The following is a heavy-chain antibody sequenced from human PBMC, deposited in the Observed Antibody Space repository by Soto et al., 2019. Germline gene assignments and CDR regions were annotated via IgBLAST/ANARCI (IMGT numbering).Heavy chain of an antibody. V-gene: IGHV1-46*01. D-gene: IGHD5-12*01. CDR1: GYTFTSYY. CDR2: INPSGGST. CDR3: AREATRSGYDSFDY. J-gene: IGHJ4*02. Sequence: VSVKVSCKASGYTFTSYYIHWLRQAPGQGLEWMGIINPSGGSTSYAQKFQGRVTMTRDTSTSTVYMEVSSLRSEDTAVYYCAREATRSGYDSFDYWGQGTLVTVSS.